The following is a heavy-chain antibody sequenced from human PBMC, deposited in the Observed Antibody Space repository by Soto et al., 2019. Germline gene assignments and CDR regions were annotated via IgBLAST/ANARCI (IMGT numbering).Heavy chain of an antibody. CDR1: GGTFSSYA. Sequence: QVQLVQSGADVKKPGSSVKVSCKASGGTFSSYAISWVRQAPGQGLEWMGGIIPIFGTANYAQKFQGRVTITADESTSTAYMELSSLRAEDTVVYYCTSLWGDKYSSSSPPATSWGQVTLVTVSS. J-gene: IGHJ4*02. D-gene: IGHD6-6*01. CDR3: TSLWGDKYSSSSPPATS. V-gene: IGHV1-69*01. CDR2: IIPIFGTA.